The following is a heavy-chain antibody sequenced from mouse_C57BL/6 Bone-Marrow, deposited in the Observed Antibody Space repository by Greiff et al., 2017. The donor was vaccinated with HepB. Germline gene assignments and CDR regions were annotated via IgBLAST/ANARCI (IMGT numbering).Heavy chain of an antibody. V-gene: IGHV1-81*01. CDR2: IYPRSGNT. CDR1: GYTFTSYG. J-gene: IGHJ4*01. CDR3: ARVGGITTGGYYAMDY. D-gene: IGHD2-4*01. Sequence: QVQLKQSGAELARPGASVKLSCKASGYTFTSYGISWVKQRTGQGLEWIGEIYPRSGNTYYNEKFKGKATLTADKSSSTAYMELRRLTSEDSAVYFCARVGGITTGGYYAMDYWGQGTSVTVSS.